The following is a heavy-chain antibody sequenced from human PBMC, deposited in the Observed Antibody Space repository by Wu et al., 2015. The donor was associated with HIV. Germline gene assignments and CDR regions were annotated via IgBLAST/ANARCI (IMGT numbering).Heavy chain of an antibody. V-gene: IGHV1-18*01. CDR1: GFTFSSYS. CDR2: ISAHNGNT. D-gene: IGHD1-26*01. CDR3: AVGRDFDY. Sequence: QIQLVQSRAAVKKPGASVKVSCKASGFTFSSYSVTWVRQAPGQGLEWMGWISAHNGNTNYVQRLQGRVTMTTDTSTSTAYMELRSLRSDDTAVYYCAVGRDFDYWGQGTLVTVSS. J-gene: IGHJ4*02.